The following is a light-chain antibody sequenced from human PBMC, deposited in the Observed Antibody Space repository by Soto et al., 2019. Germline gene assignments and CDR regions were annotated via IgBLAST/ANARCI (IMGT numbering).Light chain of an antibody. CDR1: SSDVGSYNY. Sequence: QSVLTQPASVSGSPGQSITISCTGTSSDVGSYNYVSWYQQHPGKAPKLIISDVSNRPSGVSNRFSGSKSGNTASLTISGLQAEDEGDYYCSSYRTSSTPLVFGTGTKVTV. CDR3: SSYRTSSTPLV. J-gene: IGLJ1*01. V-gene: IGLV2-14*01. CDR2: DVS.